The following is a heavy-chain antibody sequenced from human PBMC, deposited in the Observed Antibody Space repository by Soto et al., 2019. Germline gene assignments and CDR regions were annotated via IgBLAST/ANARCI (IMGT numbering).Heavy chain of an antibody. CDR2: IYYSGST. Sequence: SETLSLTCTVSGGSISSGDYYWSWIRQPPGKGLEWIGYIYYSGSTYYNPSLKSRVTISVDTSKNQFSLKLSSVTAADTAVYYCARGLFSVVTPLFCWGQGTLVTVSS. CDR3: ARGLFSVVTPLFC. D-gene: IGHD2-21*02. V-gene: IGHV4-30-4*01. J-gene: IGHJ4*02. CDR1: GGSISSGDYY.